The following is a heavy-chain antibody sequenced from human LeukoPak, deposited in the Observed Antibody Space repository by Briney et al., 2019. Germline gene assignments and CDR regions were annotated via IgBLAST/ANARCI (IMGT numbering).Heavy chain of an antibody. CDR2: IPASDGST. V-gene: IGHV3-23*01. CDR1: GFTFSSNV. D-gene: IGHD6-19*01. Sequence: AGGSLRLSCVASGFTFSSNVMIWVRQAPGKRLEWVSSIPASDGSTYYADSVKGRFTISRDNSKNSLYLQMNSLRAEDTAVYYCAKESSGGWYFDYWGQGTLVTVSS. CDR3: AKESSGGWYFDY. J-gene: IGHJ4*02.